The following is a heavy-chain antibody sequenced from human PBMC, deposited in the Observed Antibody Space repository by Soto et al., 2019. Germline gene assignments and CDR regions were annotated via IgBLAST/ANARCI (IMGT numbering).Heavy chain of an antibody. CDR1: GFTFSDAW. D-gene: IGHD3-22*01. CDR2: IKSKADGGTT. Sequence: GGSLRLSCAASGFTFSDAWINWVRQAPGKGLEWIGRIKSKADGGTTDYAAPVQGRFAVSRDDSKDMAFLQMNSLKTEDTAVYYCTPDSLISMKTVRFYYWGHGTLVTVSS. V-gene: IGHV3-15*07. J-gene: IGHJ4*01. CDR3: TPDSLISMKTVRFYY.